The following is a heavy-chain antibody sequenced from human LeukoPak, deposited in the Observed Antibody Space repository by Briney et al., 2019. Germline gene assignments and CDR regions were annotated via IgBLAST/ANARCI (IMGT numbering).Heavy chain of an antibody. Sequence: SETLSLTCAVYGGSFSGYYWSWIRQPPGKGLEWIGEINHSGSTNYNPSLKSRVTISVDTSKNQFSLKLSSVTAADTAVYYCAREESCYYGSGSYSRIYYYYGMDVWGQGTTVTVSS. CDR1: GGSFSGYY. CDR3: AREESCYYGSGSYSRIYYYYGMDV. V-gene: IGHV4-34*01. D-gene: IGHD3-10*01. CDR2: INHSGST. J-gene: IGHJ6*02.